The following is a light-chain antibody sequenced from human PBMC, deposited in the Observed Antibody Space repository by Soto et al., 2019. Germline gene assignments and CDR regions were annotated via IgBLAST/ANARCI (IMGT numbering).Light chain of an antibody. J-gene: IGLJ2*01. Sequence: QSDLTQPPSASGSPGQSVTISCTGTRSDVGGYNYVSWYQQHPGKAPKVMIYEVSKRPSGIPDRFSGSKSGNTSSQTVSGLQAEDEADYYCSSYGGRNNLLFGGGTKLTVL. CDR2: EVS. CDR1: RSDVGGYNY. CDR3: SSYGGRNNLL. V-gene: IGLV2-8*01.